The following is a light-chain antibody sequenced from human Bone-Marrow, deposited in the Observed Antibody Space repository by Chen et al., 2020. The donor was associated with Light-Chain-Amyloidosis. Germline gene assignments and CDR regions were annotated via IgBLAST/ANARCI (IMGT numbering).Light chain of an antibody. CDR3: QSYDSSLTGSGV. CDR2: GNT. CDR1: SSNIAAGYD. V-gene: IGLV1-40*01. J-gene: IGLJ2*01. Sequence: QSVLTQPPSVSAAPAQRVTTSCPGSSSNIAAGYDVHWYQQLPGTAPKLLIYGNTNRPSGVPDRFSGSKSGTSASLAITGLQAEDEADYYCQSYDSSLTGSGVFGGGTKLTVL.